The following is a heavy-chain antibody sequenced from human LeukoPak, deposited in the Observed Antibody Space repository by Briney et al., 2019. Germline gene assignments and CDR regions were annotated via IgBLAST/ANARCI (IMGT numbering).Heavy chain of an antibody. Sequence: GGSLRLSCAASGFTVSNNYMSWVRQAPGKGLEWVSVILSGGTTNYADSVQGRFTISGDNSKTTVYLHMNSLRAEDTAVYYCARDSDSGYGPFASWGQGTLVTVSS. V-gene: IGHV3-53*01. CDR3: ARDSDSGYGPFAS. D-gene: IGHD5-12*01. CDR1: GFTVSNNY. CDR2: ILSGGTT. J-gene: IGHJ4*02.